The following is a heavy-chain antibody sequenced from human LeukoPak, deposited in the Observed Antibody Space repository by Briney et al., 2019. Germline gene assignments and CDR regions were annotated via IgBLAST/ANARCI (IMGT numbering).Heavy chain of an antibody. CDR1: GGSISSGDYY. D-gene: IGHD6-19*01. CDR3: ARAGPRYNSGWYFGHFDY. CDR2: IYYSGST. Sequence: SQTLSLPCTVSGGSISSGDYYWSWIRQPPGKGLEWIGYIYYSGSTYYNPSLKSRVTISVDTSKNQFSLKLSSVTAADTAVYYCARAGPRYNSGWYFGHFDYWGQGTLVTVSS. V-gene: IGHV4-30-4*01. J-gene: IGHJ4*02.